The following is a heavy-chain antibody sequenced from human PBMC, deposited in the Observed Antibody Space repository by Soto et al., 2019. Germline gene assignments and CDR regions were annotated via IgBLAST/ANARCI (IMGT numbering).Heavy chain of an antibody. V-gene: IGHV1-69*01. J-gene: IGHJ4*02. CDR2: IIPKLGSA. CDR1: GGGNLRDYR. CDR3: ARGGDGYYFGADY. D-gene: IGHD2-21*01. Sequence: QVQLVQSGAEVKEPGSSVKVSCKASGGGNLRDYRTTWVRRAPGQGLEWMGGIIPKLGSANYAQNFQGRGTITADESTNTVYMELRSLRSDDTAVYYCARGGDGYYFGADYWGQGTPVTVSS.